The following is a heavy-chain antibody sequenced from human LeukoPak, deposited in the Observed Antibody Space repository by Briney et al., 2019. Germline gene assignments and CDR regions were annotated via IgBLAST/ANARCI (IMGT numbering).Heavy chain of an antibody. J-gene: IGHJ3*02. Sequence: GGSLRLSCAASGFTFSSYSMNWVRQAPGKGLEWVSYISSSSSTIYYADSVKGRFTISRDNAKNSLYLQMNSLRAEDTAVYYCARVFRENAFDIWGQGTMVTVSS. D-gene: IGHD2/OR15-2a*01. V-gene: IGHV3-48*01. CDR2: ISSSSSTI. CDR3: ARVFRENAFDI. CDR1: GFTFSSYS.